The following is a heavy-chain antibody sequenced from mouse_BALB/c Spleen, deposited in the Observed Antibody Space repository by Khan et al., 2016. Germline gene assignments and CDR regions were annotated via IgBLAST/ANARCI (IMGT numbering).Heavy chain of an antibody. J-gene: IGHJ4*01. Sequence: QVQLQQSGPELVRPGESVKISCKGSGYTFTDYAVHWVKQSHAKSLEWIGLISIYYDITNYNQKFKERATMTVEKSSSTAYMELARLTSEDSAIYYCARWKDYGYEAMDYWGQGTSVTVSS. CDR1: GYTFTDYA. CDR2: ISIYYDIT. D-gene: IGHD1-2*01. V-gene: IGHV1S137*01. CDR3: ARWKDYGYEAMDY.